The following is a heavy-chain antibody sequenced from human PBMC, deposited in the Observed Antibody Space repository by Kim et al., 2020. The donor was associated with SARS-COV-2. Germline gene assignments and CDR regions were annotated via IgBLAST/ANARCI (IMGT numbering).Heavy chain of an antibody. CDR3: AIGLGSYDSSGYYYVWAF. CDR2: IYYSGST. CDR1: GGSIISYY. Sequence: SETLSLTCTVSGGSIISYYWSWIRQPPGKGLEWIGYIYYSGSTNNNPSLKRRVTISVYTSKNKSSLKLSSVTAAATAVYYWAIGLGSYDSSGYYYVWAF. D-gene: IGHD3-22*01. V-gene: IGHV4-59*01. J-gene: IGHJ3*01.